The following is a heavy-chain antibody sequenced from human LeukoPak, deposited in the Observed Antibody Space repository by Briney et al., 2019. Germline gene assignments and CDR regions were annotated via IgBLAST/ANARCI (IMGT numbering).Heavy chain of an antibody. Sequence: GGSLRLSCAASGFTFSSYAMSWVRQAPGKGLEWVSAISGSGGRTYYADSVKGRFTISRDNSKNTLYLQMNSLRAEDTAIYYCAKHSGSNHFDYWGQGTLVTVSS. V-gene: IGHV3-23*01. CDR1: GFTFSSYA. J-gene: IGHJ4*02. CDR3: AKHSGSNHFDY. CDR2: ISGSGGRT. D-gene: IGHD6-6*01.